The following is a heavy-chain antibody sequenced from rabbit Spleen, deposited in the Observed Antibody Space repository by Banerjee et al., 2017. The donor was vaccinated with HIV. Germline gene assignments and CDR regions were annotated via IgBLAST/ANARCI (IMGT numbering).Heavy chain of an antibody. CDR2: IYEGSSASP. V-gene: IGHV1S40*01. CDR1: GFSFSSSYY. Sequence: QSLEESGGDLVKPGASLTLTCTASGFSFSSSYYMCWVRQAPGKGLEWIACIYEGSSASPYYATLAKGRFTISKTSSTTVTLQMTSLTAADTATYFCARRFNDIYSGYYFNLWGQGSLVTVS. D-gene: IGHD1-1*01. J-gene: IGHJ4*01. CDR3: ARRFNDIYSGYYFNL.